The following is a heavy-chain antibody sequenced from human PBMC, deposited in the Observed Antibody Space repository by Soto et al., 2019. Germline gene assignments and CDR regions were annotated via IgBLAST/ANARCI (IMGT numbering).Heavy chain of an antibody. D-gene: IGHD6-13*01. CDR1: GGLFSSYT. J-gene: IGHJ4*02. V-gene: IGHV1-69*12. Sequence: QVHLVQSGAEVKMPGSSVKVSCKVSGGLFSSYTISWVRQAPGQGLEWMGEIIPLFGRTNYVQNFQGRVTISADESTNTAYMQLSSLRSEDTAVYYCVRDSIAAAGFDSWGQGTLVTVS. CDR3: VRDSIAAAGFDS. CDR2: IIPLFGRT.